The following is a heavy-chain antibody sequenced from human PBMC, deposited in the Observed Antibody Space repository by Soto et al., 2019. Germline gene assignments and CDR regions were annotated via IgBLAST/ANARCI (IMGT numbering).Heavy chain of an antibody. CDR1: GFYFVSYT. Sequence: EVQLVESGGGPVKSGGSLRLSCAASGFYFVSYTMNWVRQAPGKGLEWVSSISGDRSYIYYADSVKGHFTISRDNAKNSLFLQMTSLRVEDTAVYYCVRDLSAYNWFDLWGPGTLVTVSS. J-gene: IGHJ5*01. CDR3: VRDLSAYNWFDL. CDR2: ISGDRSYI. V-gene: IGHV3-21*01.